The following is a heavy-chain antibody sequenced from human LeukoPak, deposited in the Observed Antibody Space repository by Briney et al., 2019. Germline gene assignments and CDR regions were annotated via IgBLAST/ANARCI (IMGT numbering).Heavy chain of an antibody. CDR1: GGSISSYY. CDR3: ATSENVLLWFGESDAFDI. Sequence: SETLSLTCTVSGGSISSYYWSWIRQPPGKGLEWLGYIYYSGSTNYNPSLKSRVTISVDTSKNQFSLKLSSVTAADTAVYYCATSENVLLWFGESDAFDIWGQGTMVTVSS. J-gene: IGHJ3*02. CDR2: IYYSGST. D-gene: IGHD3-10*01. V-gene: IGHV4-59*01.